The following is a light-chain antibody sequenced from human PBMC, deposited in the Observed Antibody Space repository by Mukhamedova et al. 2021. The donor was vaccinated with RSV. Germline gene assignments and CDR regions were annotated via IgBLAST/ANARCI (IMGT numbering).Light chain of an antibody. CDR2: GAS. CDR1: QSVRSN. CDR3: LQFINSLPT. J-gene: IGKJ1*01. V-gene: IGKV3-15*01. Sequence: GERGTLSCRASQSVRSNVAWFQQKPGQAPRLLIYGASTRATGIPARFSGSAFGTDFTLSISSLQSVDFAVYYCLQFINSLPTVGQ.